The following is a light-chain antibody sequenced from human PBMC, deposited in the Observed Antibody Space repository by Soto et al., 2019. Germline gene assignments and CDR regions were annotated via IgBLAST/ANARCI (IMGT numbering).Light chain of an antibody. CDR2: AAS. J-gene: IGKJ4*01. CDR1: QGISNY. CDR3: QKYTNVPA. Sequence: DIQMTQSPSSLSASVGDRVTITCRASQGISNYLAWYQQIPGKVPKLLISAASTLQSGVPSRFSGSGSGTDFTLIISSLQPEDVATYYCQKYTNVPAFGGGTKGEIK. V-gene: IGKV1-27*01.